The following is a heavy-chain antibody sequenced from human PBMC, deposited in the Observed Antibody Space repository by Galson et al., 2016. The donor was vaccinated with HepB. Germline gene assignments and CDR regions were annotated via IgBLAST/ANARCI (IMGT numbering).Heavy chain of an antibody. D-gene: IGHD7-27*01. CDR3: AKGQTNWATFDS. Sequence: SLRLSCAASGFTFSTYSMSWVRQAPGKGLEWVSSISSSSSHIYYTDSVRGRFTISRDNTKNSLYLQMNSLRAEDTALYYCAKGQTNWATFDSWGQGTLVTVSS. V-gene: IGHV3-21*04. CDR2: ISSSSSHI. CDR1: GFTFSTYS. J-gene: IGHJ4*02.